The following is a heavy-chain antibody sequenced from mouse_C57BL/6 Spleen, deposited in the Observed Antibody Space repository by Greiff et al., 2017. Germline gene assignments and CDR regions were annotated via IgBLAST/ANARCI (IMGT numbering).Heavy chain of an antibody. CDR2: ISNGGGST. D-gene: IGHD1-1*01. V-gene: IGHV5-12*01. J-gene: IGHJ1*03. CDR3: ARHAYGSRDCYFDV. Sequence: DVHLVESGGGLVQPGGSLKLSCAASGFTFSDYYMYWVRQTPEKRLEWVAYISNGGGSTYYPDTVKGRFTISRDNAKNTLYLQMSRLKSEDTAMYYCARHAYGSRDCYFDVWGTGTTVTVSS. CDR1: GFTFSDYY.